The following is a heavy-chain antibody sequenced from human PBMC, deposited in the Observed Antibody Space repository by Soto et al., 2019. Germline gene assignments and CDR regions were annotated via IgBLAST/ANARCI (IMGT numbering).Heavy chain of an antibody. D-gene: IGHD5-12*01. CDR3: ARVSGYSLPDY. Sequence: QVQLVQSGAEEKKPGASVKVSCNASGYTFTNYATHWVRQAPGQRLEWMGWINAGNGNTKYSQKSQGRVTITRDTSASTAYMELSSLRSEDTAVYYCARVSGYSLPDYWGQGTLVTVSS. CDR2: INAGNGNT. CDR1: GYTFTNYA. V-gene: IGHV1-3*05. J-gene: IGHJ4*02.